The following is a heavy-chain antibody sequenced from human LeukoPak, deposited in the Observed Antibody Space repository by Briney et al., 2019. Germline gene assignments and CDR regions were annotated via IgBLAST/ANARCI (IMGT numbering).Heavy chain of an antibody. CDR1: GGTFPTYI. CDR3: ARPTYGGNPIDDAFDI. J-gene: IGHJ3*02. Sequence: PRASVKVSCKASGGTFPTYIINWVRQAPGQGLEWMGRIIPILGIVNYAQKFQGRVTITADKSTSTAYMELSSLRSDDTAVYYCARPTYGGNPIDDAFDIWGQGTMVTVSS. CDR2: IIPILGIV. V-gene: IGHV1-69*02. D-gene: IGHD4-23*01.